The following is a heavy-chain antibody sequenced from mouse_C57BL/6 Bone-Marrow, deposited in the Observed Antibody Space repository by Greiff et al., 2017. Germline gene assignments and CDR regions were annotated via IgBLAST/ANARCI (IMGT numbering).Heavy chain of an antibody. Sequence: LVESGAELVRPGASVKLSCTASGFNIKDDYMHWVKQRPEQGLEWIGWIDPENGDTEYASKFQGKATITADTSSITAYLQLSSLTSEDTAVYYCTTIYYGYALFAYWGQGTLVTVSA. CDR3: TTIYYGYALFAY. J-gene: IGHJ3*01. CDR2: IDPENGDT. D-gene: IGHD2-2*01. V-gene: IGHV14-4*01. CDR1: GFNIKDDY.